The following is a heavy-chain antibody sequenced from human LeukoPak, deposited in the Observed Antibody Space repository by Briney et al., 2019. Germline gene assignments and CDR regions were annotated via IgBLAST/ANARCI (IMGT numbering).Heavy chain of an antibody. CDR1: GFTFRTSG. CDR3: ARGEWLLLRRAFDI. CDR2: ISSSGSTI. J-gene: IGHJ3*02. D-gene: IGHD3-22*01. V-gene: IGHV3-48*04. Sequence: GGSLRLSCAASGFTFRTSGMNWVRQAPGKGLEWVSYISSSGSTIYYADSVKGRFTISRDNAKNTLYLQMNSLRAEDTAVYYCARGEWLLLRRAFDIWGQGTMVTVSS.